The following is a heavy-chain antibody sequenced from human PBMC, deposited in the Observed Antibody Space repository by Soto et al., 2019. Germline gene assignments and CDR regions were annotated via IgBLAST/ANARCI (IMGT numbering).Heavy chain of an antibody. J-gene: IGHJ6*02. CDR1: GGSFSGYY. Sequence: SEPLSLTCAVYGGSFSGYYWSWIRQHPGKGLEWIGEINHSGSTNYNPSLKSRVTISVDTSKNQFSLKLSSVTAADTAVYYCARGLVERLLWFGELLLPYGMDVWGQGTTVTVSS. CDR3: ARGLVERLLWFGELLLPYGMDV. D-gene: IGHD3-10*01. CDR2: INHSGST. V-gene: IGHV4-34*01.